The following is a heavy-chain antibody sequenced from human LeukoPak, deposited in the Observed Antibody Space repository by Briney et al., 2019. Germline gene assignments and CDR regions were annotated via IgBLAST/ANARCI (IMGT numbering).Heavy chain of an antibody. CDR2: IYYSGST. J-gene: IGHJ4*02. Sequence: SETLSLTCTVSGGSISSHYWRWIRQPPGKGLEWIGYIYYSGSTNYNPSLKSRVTISVDTSKNQFSLKLSSVTAADTAVYYCARRGWMVGYYFDYWGQGTLVTASS. V-gene: IGHV4-59*08. CDR3: ARRGWMVGYYFDY. CDR1: GGSISSHY. D-gene: IGHD3-10*01.